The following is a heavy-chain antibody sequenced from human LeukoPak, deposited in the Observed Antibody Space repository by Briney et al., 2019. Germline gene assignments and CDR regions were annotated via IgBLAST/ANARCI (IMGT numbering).Heavy chain of an antibody. J-gene: IGHJ4*02. CDR3: ARLGYGGDY. D-gene: IGHD5-18*01. CDR1: GGSFSGYY. Sequence: SETLSLTCAVYGGSFSGYYWSWIRQPPGKGLEWIGEINHSGSTNYNPSLKSRVTLSVDTSKNQFSLKLSSVTAADTAVYYCARLGYGGDYWGQGTLVTVSS. CDR2: INHSGST. V-gene: IGHV4-34*01.